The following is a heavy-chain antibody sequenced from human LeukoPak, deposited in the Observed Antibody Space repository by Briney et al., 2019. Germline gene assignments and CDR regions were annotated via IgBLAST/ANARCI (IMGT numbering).Heavy chain of an antibody. D-gene: IGHD1-7*01. CDR1: GFTFTSYA. CDR2: ISGSGGTT. CDR3: AKGGNYAPLDY. V-gene: IGHV3-23*01. J-gene: IGHJ4*02. Sequence: GGPLRLSCAASGFTFTSYAMTWVRQAPGKGLEWVSAISGSGGTTIYADSVKGRLTTSRDNSKNTLFLQMSGLRADDTAVYYCAKGGNYAPLDYWGQGALVTVSS.